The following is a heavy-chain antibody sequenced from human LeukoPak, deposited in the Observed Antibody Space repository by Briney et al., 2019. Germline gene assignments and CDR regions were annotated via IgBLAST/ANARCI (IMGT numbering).Heavy chain of an antibody. D-gene: IGHD3-3*01. CDR1: GGSISSYY. CDR2: IYYSGST. Sequence: SETLSLTCTVSGGSISSYYWSWIRQPPGKGLEWIGYIYYSGSTNYNPSLKSRVTISVDTSKNQFSLKLSSVTAADTAVYYCARLAGYYDFWSGYYREHYFDYWGQGTLVTVSS. J-gene: IGHJ4*02. CDR3: ARLAGYYDFWSGYYREHYFDY. V-gene: IGHV4-59*08.